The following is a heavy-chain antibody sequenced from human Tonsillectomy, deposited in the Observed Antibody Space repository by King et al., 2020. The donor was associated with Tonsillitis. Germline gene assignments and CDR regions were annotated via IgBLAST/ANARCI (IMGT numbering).Heavy chain of an antibody. CDR2: ISSSSSTI. D-gene: IGHD3-16*01. CDR1: GFTFSSYS. V-gene: IGHV3-48*02. J-gene: IGHJ5*02. Sequence: EVQLVESGGGLVQPGGSLRLSCAASGFTFSSYSMNWVRQAPGKGLEWVSYISSSSSTIYYADSVKGRFTISRDNAKNSLYLQMNSLRDEETAVYYCARDGFDDYVWGSYKGFDPWGQGTLVTVSS. CDR3: ARDGFDDYVWGSYKGFDP.